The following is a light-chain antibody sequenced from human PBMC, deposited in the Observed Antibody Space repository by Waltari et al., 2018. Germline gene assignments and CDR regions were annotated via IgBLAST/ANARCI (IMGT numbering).Light chain of an antibody. V-gene: IGKV4-1*01. CDR3: QQYYTTPWT. J-gene: IGKJ1*01. CDR1: QSVLYSSNNKNY. Sequence: DIVMTHSPDSLAVSLGERATINCESSQSVLYSSNNKNYLAWYQQKPGQPPKLLIYWTSTRDSGVPDRFSGSGSGTDFTLSISSLQAEDVAFYYCQQYYTTPWTFGQGTKVEIK. CDR2: WTS.